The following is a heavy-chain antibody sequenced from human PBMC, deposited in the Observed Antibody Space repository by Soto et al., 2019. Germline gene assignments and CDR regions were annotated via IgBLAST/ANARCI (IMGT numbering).Heavy chain of an antibody. Sequence: QVQLVESGGGVVQPGTSLRLSCVRSGFTFRSYVIHWVRQAPGKGLEWVALTSYDGSNNFYGASVKGRFTISRHNSRNTVELQMDGIRFEDTALYYCARWGATGGLDVWGQGTLVSVSS. CDR2: TSYDGSNN. J-gene: IGHJ4*02. V-gene: IGHV3-33*05. D-gene: IGHD3-16*01. CDR3: ARWGATGGLDV. CDR1: GFTFRSYV.